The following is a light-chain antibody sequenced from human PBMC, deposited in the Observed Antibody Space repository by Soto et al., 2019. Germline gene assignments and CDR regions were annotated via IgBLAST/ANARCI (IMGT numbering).Light chain of an antibody. Sequence: SYELTQPPSVSVAPGQTARITCGGNNIGGKSLHWYQQKPGQAPVLVVYDDGDRPSGIPERFSGSNSVNTATLTISRVEAGDEADYYCQVWDNNYDHYVFGTGTKVTVL. V-gene: IGLV3-21*02. J-gene: IGLJ1*01. CDR2: DDG. CDR3: QVWDNNYDHYV. CDR1: NIGGKS.